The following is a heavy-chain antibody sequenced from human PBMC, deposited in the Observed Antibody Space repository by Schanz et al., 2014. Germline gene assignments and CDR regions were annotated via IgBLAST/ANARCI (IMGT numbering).Heavy chain of an antibody. J-gene: IGHJ4*02. V-gene: IGHV3-11*06. CDR3: ASDYGSGHY. CDR1: GFTFSDPY. D-gene: IGHD6-19*01. Sequence: QVQLVESGGGLVKPGGSLRLSCAASGFTFSDPYMNWIRQAPGKGLEWISYITGSNFAKYADSVKGRFTISRDNAKNSLYLQMNSLRAEDTAVYYCASDYGSGHYWGQGTLVTVSS. CDR2: ITGSNFA.